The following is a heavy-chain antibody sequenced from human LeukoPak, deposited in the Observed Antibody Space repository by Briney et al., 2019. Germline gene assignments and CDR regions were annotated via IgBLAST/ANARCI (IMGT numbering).Heavy chain of an antibody. CDR2: IYYSGST. J-gene: IGHJ3*02. CDR3: ASGAGGIDAFDI. V-gene: IGHV4-39*07. D-gene: IGHD1-26*01. Sequence: PSETLSLTCTVSGGSISSGSYYWSWIRQPAGKGLEWIGSIYYSGSTYYNPSLKSRVTISVDTSKNQFSLKLSSVTAADTAVYYCASGAGGIDAFDIWGQGTMVTVSS. CDR1: GGSISSGSYY.